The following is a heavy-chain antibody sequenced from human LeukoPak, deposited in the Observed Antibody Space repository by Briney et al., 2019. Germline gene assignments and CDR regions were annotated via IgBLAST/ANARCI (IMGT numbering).Heavy chain of an antibody. V-gene: IGHV1-2*02. Sequence: RASVKVSCKASGYTFTGYYMHWVRQAPGQGLEWMGWINPNSGGTNYAQKFQGRVTMTRDTSISTAYMELSRLRSDDTAVYYCARDREVWLRPRRRYYFHYWGQGTLVTVSS. CDR3: ARDREVWLRPRRRYYFHY. CDR2: INPNSGGT. CDR1: GYTFTGYY. D-gene: IGHD5-12*01. J-gene: IGHJ4*02.